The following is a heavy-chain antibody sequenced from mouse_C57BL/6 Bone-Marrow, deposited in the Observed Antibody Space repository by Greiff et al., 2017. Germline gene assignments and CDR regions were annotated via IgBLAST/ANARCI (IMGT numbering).Heavy chain of an antibody. J-gene: IGHJ2*01. D-gene: IGHD3-2*02. V-gene: IGHV3-6*01. CDR3: AREREQLRLYFDY. CDR1: GYSITSGYY. Sequence: EVKLMESGPGLVKPSQSLSLTCSVTGYSITSGYYWNWIRQFPGNKLEWMGYISYDGSNNYNPSLKNRISITRDTSKNQFFLKLNSVTTEDTATXYCAREREQLRLYFDYWGQGTTLTVSS. CDR2: ISYDGSN.